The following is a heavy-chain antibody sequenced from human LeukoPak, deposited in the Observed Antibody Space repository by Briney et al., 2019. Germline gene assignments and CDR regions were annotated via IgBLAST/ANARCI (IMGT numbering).Heavy chain of an antibody. J-gene: IGHJ4*02. CDR1: GYTFTSHG. CDR2: ISTYNGNT. CDR3: ARDMFGYFDY. D-gene: IGHD3-10*02. V-gene: IGHV1-18*01. Sequence: ASVKVSCKASGYTFTSHGISWVRQAPGQGLEWMGWISTYNGNTNYAQKLQGRVSMTTDTSTSTAYMDLRSLRSDDTAVYYCARDMFGYFDYWGQGTLVTVSS.